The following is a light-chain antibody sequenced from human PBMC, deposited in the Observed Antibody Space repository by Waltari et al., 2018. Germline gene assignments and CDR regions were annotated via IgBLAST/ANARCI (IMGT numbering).Light chain of an antibody. CDR3: QQYHSLPFT. CDR1: QSINTW. Sequence: DIQMTQSPSTLSVSVGDRVTITCRASQSINTWLAWYQQKPGKAPKVLIYKASNLESGVPSKFSGRGSGTEFTLTISSLQPDDFAIYYCQQYHSLPFTFGPGTKVDVK. V-gene: IGKV1-5*03. J-gene: IGKJ3*01. CDR2: KAS.